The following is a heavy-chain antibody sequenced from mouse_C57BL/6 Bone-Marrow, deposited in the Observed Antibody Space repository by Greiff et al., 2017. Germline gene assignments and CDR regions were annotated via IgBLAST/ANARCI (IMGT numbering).Heavy chain of an antibody. V-gene: IGHV1-64*01. CDR2: IHPNSGST. J-gene: IGHJ3*01. CDR3: ARHYYGSSYPAWFAY. CDR1: GYTFTSYW. D-gene: IGHD1-1*01. Sequence: QVQLQQPGAELVKPGASVKLSCKASGYTFTSYWMHWVKQRPGQGLEWIGMIHPNSGSTNYNEKFKSKATLTVDKSSSTAYMQLSSLTSEDSAVYYCARHYYGSSYPAWFAYWGQVTLVTVSA.